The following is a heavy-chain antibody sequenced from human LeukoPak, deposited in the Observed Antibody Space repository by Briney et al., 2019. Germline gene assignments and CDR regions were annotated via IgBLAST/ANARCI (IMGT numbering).Heavy chain of an antibody. D-gene: IGHD3-9*01. J-gene: IGHJ6*03. Sequence: GGSLRLSCAVSEFTFTGYWMHWVRQAPGKGLVWVSRINSDADKTGYAEAVKGRFTISRDNAKKTLYLEMNSLRVEDTAAYYCAREYYGILTGYYLDVWRKGTTVTVSS. V-gene: IGHV3-74*01. CDR2: INSDADKT. CDR3: AREYYGILTGYYLDV. CDR1: EFTFTGYW.